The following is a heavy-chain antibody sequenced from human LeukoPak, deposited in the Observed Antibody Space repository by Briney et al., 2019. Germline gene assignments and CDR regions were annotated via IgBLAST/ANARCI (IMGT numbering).Heavy chain of an antibody. CDR1: GGSINSYY. V-gene: IGHV4-59*01. CDR3: ARRAAAVGTYYMDI. CDR2: IYYSGGT. D-gene: IGHD6-13*01. J-gene: IGHJ6*03. Sequence: SETLSLTCTVSGGSINSYYWNWIRQPPGKGLEWIGYIYYSGGTNYNPSLKSRVTIAVDTSKNQFSLKLSSVTAADTAVYYCARRAAAVGTYYMDIWGKGTTVTASS.